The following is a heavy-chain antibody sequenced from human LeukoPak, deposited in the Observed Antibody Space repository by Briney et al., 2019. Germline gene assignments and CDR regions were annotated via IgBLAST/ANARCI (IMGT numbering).Heavy chain of an antibody. Sequence: GGSLRLSCAASGFTFSSYGMHWVRQAPGKGLEWVAFIRYDGSNKYYADSVKGRFTISRDNSKNTLYLQMNSLRAEDTAVYYCARARGGSYQVHFDYWGQGTLVTVSS. J-gene: IGHJ4*02. CDR3: ARARGGSYQVHFDY. CDR1: GFTFSSYG. V-gene: IGHV3-30*02. CDR2: IRYDGSNK. D-gene: IGHD2-15*01.